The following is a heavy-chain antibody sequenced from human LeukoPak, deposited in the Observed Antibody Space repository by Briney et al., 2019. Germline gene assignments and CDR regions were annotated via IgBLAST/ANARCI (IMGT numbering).Heavy chain of an antibody. J-gene: IGHJ4*02. CDR1: GFTFSSYA. Sequence: GGSLRLSCAASGFTFSSYAMSWVRKAPGKGLEWVSGISGSGGSTYYADSVKGRFTISRDNSKNTLYLQMNSLRAEDTAVYYCAKGYSSGWYFFDYWGRGTLVTVSS. CDR2: ISGSGGST. D-gene: IGHD6-19*01. V-gene: IGHV3-23*01. CDR3: AKGYSSGWYFFDY.